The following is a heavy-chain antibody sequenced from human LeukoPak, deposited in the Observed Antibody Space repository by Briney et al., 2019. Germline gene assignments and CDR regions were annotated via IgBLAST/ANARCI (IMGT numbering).Heavy chain of an antibody. CDR2: INPNSGGT. D-gene: IGHD1-26*01. J-gene: IGHJ4*02. Sequence: GSVKVSCKASGYTFTIYDINWVRQAPGQGLEWMGRINPNSGGTNYAQKFQGRVTMTRDTSISTAYMELSRLRSDDTAVYYCAREGRIVGATLGYWGQGTLVTVSS. CDR1: GYTFTIYD. CDR3: AREGRIVGATLGY. V-gene: IGHV1-2*06.